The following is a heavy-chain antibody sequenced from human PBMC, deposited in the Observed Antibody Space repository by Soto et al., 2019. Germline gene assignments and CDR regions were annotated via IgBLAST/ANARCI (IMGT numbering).Heavy chain of an antibody. D-gene: IGHD2-15*01. Sequence: PGGSLRLSCAASGFTFSDWSMNWVRQAPGKGLEWISYISGGSTNMYYADSVKGRFTISRDNAQNSLYLQMNSLGSEDTAVYYCAREGGGLRGSCLPLWGQGTLVTVSS. CDR2: ISGGSTNM. CDR1: GFTFSDWS. V-gene: IGHV3-48*01. J-gene: IGHJ1*01. CDR3: AREGGGLRGSCLPL.